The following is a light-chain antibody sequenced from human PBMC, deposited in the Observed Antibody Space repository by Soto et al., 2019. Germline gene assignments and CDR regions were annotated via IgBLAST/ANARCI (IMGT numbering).Light chain of an antibody. J-gene: IGKJ1*01. CDR1: QSVSSSY. V-gene: IGKV3-20*01. CDR2: GAS. CDR3: QQYGSSPWT. Sequence: EIVLTQYPCTLALSPVERDTLCCRASQSVSSSYLAWYQQKPGQAPRPLIYGASSRATGIPDRFSGSGSGTDFTLTSRRLEPEDFAVYYCQQYGSSPWTFGQGTKVDIK.